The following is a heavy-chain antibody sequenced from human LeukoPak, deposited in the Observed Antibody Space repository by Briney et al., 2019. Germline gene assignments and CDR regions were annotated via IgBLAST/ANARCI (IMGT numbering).Heavy chain of an antibody. CDR3: SRKIPFDP. Sequence: GGSLRLSSAPSVFTSTIYVMSSVRQAPWTGLEWVSAISGMGGSTYYADSVKGRFTISRDNSKNTLYVQMNSLRAEDTAVYDSSRKIPFDPWGQGTLVTVSS. J-gene: IGHJ5*02. V-gene: IGHV3-23*01. CDR2: ISGMGGST. CDR1: VFTSTIYV. D-gene: IGHD2-2*02.